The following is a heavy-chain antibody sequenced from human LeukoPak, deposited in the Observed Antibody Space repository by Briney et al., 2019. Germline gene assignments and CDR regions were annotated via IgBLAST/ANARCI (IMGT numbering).Heavy chain of an antibody. V-gene: IGHV4-61*03. D-gene: IGHD3-10*01. CDR3: ARTGYYGPGSYYPLFDP. Sequence: SETLSLTCTVSGGSISSSSYYWSWIRQPPGKGLEWIGYLYYTGSTNYNPSLKSRVTISVDTSKNHFSLRLTSVTAADTAVYYCARTGYYGPGSYYPLFDPWGQGTLVTVSS. CDR1: GGSISSSSYY. J-gene: IGHJ5*02. CDR2: LYYTGST.